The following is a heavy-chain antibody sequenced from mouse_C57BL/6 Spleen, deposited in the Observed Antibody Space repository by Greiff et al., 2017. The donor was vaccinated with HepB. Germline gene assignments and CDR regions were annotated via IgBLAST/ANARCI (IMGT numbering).Heavy chain of an antibody. CDR1: GYTFTDYY. CDR2: INPYNGGT. Sequence: EVQLQQSGPVLVKPGASVKMSCKASGYTFTDYYMNWVKQSHGKSLEWIGVINPYNGGTSYNQKFKGKATLTVDKSSSTAYMELNSLTSEDSAVYYCARGTVEEYYFDYWGQGTTRTVSS. CDR3: ARGTVEEYYFDY. D-gene: IGHD1-1*01. J-gene: IGHJ2*01. V-gene: IGHV1-19*01.